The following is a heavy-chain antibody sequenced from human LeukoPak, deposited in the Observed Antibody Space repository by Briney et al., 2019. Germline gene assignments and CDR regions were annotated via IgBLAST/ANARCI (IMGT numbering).Heavy chain of an antibody. J-gene: IGHJ4*02. CDR3: ARAGTPSYYDILSGCDY. V-gene: IGHV1-69*06. Sequence: ASVKVSCKASGGTFSSYAISWVRQAPGRGLEWMGGIIPIFGTANYAQKFQGRVTITADKSTSTAYMELSSLRSEDTAVYYCARAGTPSYYDILSGCDYWGQGTLVTVSS. CDR2: IIPIFGTA. CDR1: GGTFSSYA. D-gene: IGHD3-9*01.